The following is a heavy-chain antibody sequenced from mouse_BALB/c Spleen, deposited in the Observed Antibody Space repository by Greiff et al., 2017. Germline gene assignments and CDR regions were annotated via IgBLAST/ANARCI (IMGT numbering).Heavy chain of an antibody. CDR2: ISSGGST. V-gene: IGHV5-6-5*01. Sequence: EVQVVESGGGLVKPGGSLKLSCAASGFTFSSYAMSWVRQTPEKRLEWVASISSGGSTYYPDSVKGRFTISRDNARNILYLQMSSLRSEDTAMYYCARISYYYGSHDAMDYWGQGTSVTVSS. D-gene: IGHD1-1*01. J-gene: IGHJ4*01. CDR3: ARISYYYGSHDAMDY. CDR1: GFTFSSYA.